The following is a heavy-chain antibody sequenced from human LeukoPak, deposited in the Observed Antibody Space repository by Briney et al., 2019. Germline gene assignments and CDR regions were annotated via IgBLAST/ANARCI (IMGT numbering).Heavy chain of an antibody. CDR1: GYTLTGYD. V-gene: IGHV1-2*02. D-gene: IGHD3-16*02. CDR3: ARASEGITVITFDY. J-gene: IGHJ4*02. CDR2: INPNSGGT. Sequence: ASVKVSCKASGYTLTGYDMHWVRQAPGQGLECMGWINPNSGGTNYAQKFQGRVTMTRDTSISTAYMELSRLRSDDTAVYYCARASEGITVITFDYWGQGTLVTVSS.